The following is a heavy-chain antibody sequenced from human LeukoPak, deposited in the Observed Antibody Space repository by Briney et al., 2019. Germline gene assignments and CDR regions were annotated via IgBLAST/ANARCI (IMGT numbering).Heavy chain of an antibody. D-gene: IGHD6-13*01. V-gene: IGHV3-48*02. CDR2: ISSSSSAI. CDR3: VRDSGLGQPLLLPY. CDR1: GFTFSSYS. J-gene: IGHJ4*02. Sequence: GGSLRLSCAASGFTFSSYSMNWVRQAPGKGLEWISYISSSSSAIYYADSVKGRFTISRDNAESSLYLQMNTLRDEDTAVCYCVRDSGLGQPLLLPYWGQGTLVTVSS.